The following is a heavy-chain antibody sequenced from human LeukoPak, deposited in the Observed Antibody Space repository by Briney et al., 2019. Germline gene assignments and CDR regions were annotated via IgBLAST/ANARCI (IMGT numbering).Heavy chain of an antibody. CDR1: GGSISSGDYY. CDR2: IYYSGST. CDR3: ASRRGEQQLLEDY. V-gene: IGHV4-30-4*01. D-gene: IGHD6-13*01. J-gene: IGHJ4*02. Sequence: SETLSLTCTVSGGSISSGDYYWSWIRQPPGKGLEWIGYIYYSGSTYYNPSLKSRVTISVDTSKNQFSLKLSSVTAADTAVYYCASRRGEQQLLEDYWGQGTLVTVSS.